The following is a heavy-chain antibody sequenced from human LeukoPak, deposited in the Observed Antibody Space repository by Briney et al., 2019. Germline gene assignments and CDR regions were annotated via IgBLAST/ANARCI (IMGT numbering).Heavy chain of an antibody. CDR2: IYHSGST. V-gene: IGHV4-31*03. D-gene: IGHD2-21*01. CDR3: ARGDSPLDY. CDR1: GDSISSGGFY. Sequence: SETLSLTCTVSGDSISSGGFYWSWIRQHPGKGLEWIGYIYHSGSTYYNPSLKSRVIISVDTSKNQFSLKLSSVTAADTAVYYCARGDSPLDYWGQGTLVTVSS. J-gene: IGHJ4*02.